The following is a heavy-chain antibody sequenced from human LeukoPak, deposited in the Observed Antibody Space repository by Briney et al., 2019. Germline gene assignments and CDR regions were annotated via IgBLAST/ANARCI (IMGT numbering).Heavy chain of an antibody. J-gene: IGHJ5*02. CDR3: ARGYCDFWSGYPRIVDLCDP. Sequence: PSETLSLTCAVYGGSFSGYYWSWIPQPPGKGLEWIGEINHSGSTNSHPSLKSRVTISVDTSKNQFSLKLSSVTAADTAVYYCARGYCDFWSGYPRIVDLCDPWGQRTLVTVSS. V-gene: IGHV4-34*01. D-gene: IGHD3-3*01. CDR1: GGSFSGYY. CDR2: INHSGST.